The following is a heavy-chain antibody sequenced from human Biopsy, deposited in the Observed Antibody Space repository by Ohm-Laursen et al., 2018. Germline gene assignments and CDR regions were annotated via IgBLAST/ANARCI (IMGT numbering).Heavy chain of an antibody. CDR1: GITFNSDW. Sequence: SLRLSCAASGITFNSDWMSWVRQAPGKGLEWVSTISGSGGNTYYADSVRGRFTVSRDGSKSTLYLQMSSLSAEDTAFYYCAKGGYCTTSSCYMDLDYWGQGTLVTVSS. CDR3: AKGGYCTTSSCYMDLDY. J-gene: IGHJ4*02. CDR2: ISGSGGNT. D-gene: IGHD2-2*02. V-gene: IGHV3-23*01.